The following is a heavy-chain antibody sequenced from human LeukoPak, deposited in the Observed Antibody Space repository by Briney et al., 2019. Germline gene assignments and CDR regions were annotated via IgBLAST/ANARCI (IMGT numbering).Heavy chain of an antibody. CDR3: ARDRFGGWSSGGFDY. V-gene: IGHV3-23*01. Sequence: GGSLRLSCAASGFTFSSYAMSWVRQAPGKGLEWVSIISGSGSSTYYADSVKGRFTISRDNSKNTLFLQMNSLRAEDTAVYYCARDRFGGWSSGGFDYWGQGTLVTVSS. CDR1: GFTFSSYA. CDR2: ISGSGSST. D-gene: IGHD6-19*01. J-gene: IGHJ4*02.